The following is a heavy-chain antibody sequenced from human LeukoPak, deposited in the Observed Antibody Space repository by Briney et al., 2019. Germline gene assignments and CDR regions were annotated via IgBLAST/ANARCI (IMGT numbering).Heavy chain of an antibody. CDR1: GGSMTRYY. CDR3: ARQVEYCSSASCYYLDY. Sequence: PSETLSLTCTVSGGSMTRYYWTWIRQPAGKGLEWIGRIDTSRSANFNPSLRSRVTMTVDTSKNQFSLRMRSVTASDTAVYFCARQVEYCSSASCYYLDYWGQGTRVTVSS. D-gene: IGHD2-2*01. CDR2: IDTSRSA. V-gene: IGHV4-4*07. J-gene: IGHJ4*02.